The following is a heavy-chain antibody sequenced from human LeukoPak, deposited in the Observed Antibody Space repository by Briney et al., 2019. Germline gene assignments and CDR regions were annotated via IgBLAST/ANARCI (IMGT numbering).Heavy chain of an antibody. V-gene: IGHV1-46*01. CDR1: GYTFTSYY. D-gene: IGHD2-2*02. Sequence: ASVKVSCKASGYTFTSYYMHWVRQAPGQGLEWMGIINPSGGSTSYAQKFQGRVTMTRDTSTSTVYMELSSLRSEDTAVYYCARVGLGYCSSTSCYTDDYWGQGTLVTVSS. CDR3: ARVGLGYCSSTSCYTDDY. J-gene: IGHJ4*02. CDR2: INPSGGST.